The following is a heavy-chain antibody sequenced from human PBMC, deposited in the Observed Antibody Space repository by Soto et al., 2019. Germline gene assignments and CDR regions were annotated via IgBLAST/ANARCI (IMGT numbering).Heavy chain of an antibody. Sequence: GSPRLSCISSGFTFRTYTMNWVRQAPGKGLEWVSGIRGFSPYTFYAESVKGRFTISRDNAKNSLYLQMNSLRAEDTAVYYCARDRGYDAHDYYYIAMDVWGQGTTVTVSS. CDR3: ARDRGYDAHDYYYIAMDV. V-gene: IGHV3-21*01. CDR1: GFTFRTYT. CDR2: IRGFSPYT. D-gene: IGHD3-10*01. J-gene: IGHJ6*02.